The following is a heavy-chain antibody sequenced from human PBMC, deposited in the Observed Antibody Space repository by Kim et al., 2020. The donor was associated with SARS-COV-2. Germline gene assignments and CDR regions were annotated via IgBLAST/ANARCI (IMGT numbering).Heavy chain of an antibody. J-gene: IGHJ4*02. V-gene: IGHV4-34*01. CDR2: INHSGST. D-gene: IGHD1-26*01. CDR1: GGSFSGYY. CDR3: ARGAGTIDY. Sequence: SETLSLTCAVYGGSFSGYYWSWIRQPPGKGLEWIGEINHSGSTNYNPSLKSRVTISVDTSKNQFSLKLSSVTAADTAAYYCARGAGTIDYWGQGTLVTVSS.